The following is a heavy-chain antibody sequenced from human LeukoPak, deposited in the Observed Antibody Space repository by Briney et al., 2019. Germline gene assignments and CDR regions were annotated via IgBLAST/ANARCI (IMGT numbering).Heavy chain of an antibody. D-gene: IGHD3-3*01. CDR3: ARIYDFWSNSIYYFDY. Sequence: SSETLSLTCSVSGGSNSSYFWRWIRQPPGKGLEWIGDIYYSGSTVYNPSLKSRVTMSVDTSKNQFSLKVYSVTAADTAVYFCARIYDFWSNSIYYFDYWGQGALVTVSS. CDR1: GGSNSSYF. J-gene: IGHJ4*02. V-gene: IGHV4-59*12. CDR2: IYYSGST.